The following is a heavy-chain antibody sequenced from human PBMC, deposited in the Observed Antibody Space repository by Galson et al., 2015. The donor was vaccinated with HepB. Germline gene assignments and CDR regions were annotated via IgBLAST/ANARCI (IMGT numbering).Heavy chain of an antibody. CDR3: ARQLLEVSIFGLPVPRANAFDL. CDR2: ISRRSNFI. J-gene: IGHJ3*01. CDR1: GLTFSDYY. D-gene: IGHD3/OR15-3a*01. Sequence: SLRLSCAVTGLTFSDYYMTWVRQAPGKGLEWISDISRRSNFITYADSVKGRFTISRDNANSFLYLRMSSLRGEDTAVYYCARQLLEVSIFGLPVPRANAFDLWGQGTMVTVSS. V-gene: IGHV3-11*06.